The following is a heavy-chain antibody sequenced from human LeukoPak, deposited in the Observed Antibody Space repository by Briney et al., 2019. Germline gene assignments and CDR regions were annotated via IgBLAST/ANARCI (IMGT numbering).Heavy chain of an antibody. CDR2: VQTKANSYAT. J-gene: IGHJ4*02. CDR1: GFTFSASD. D-gene: IGHD6-19*01. CDR3: TTYRSGHY. Sequence: PGGSLRLSCAASGFTFSASDVHWVRQASGKGLEWVGRVQTKANSYATAYAASLKGRFTISRDDSANTAYLQMISLRTEDTALYYCTTYRSGHYWGQGTLVTVSS. V-gene: IGHV3-73*01.